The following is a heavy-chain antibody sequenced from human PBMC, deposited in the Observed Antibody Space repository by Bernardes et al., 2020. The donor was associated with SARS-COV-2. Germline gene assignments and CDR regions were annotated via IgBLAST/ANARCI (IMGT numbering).Heavy chain of an antibody. D-gene: IGHD6-19*01. J-gene: IGHJ4*02. CDR2: IWYDGSNK. CDR3: AREEGGSSGWYFY. Sequence: GGSLRLSCAASGFTFSSYGMHWVRQAPGKGLEWVAVIWYDGSNKYYADSVKGRFTISRDNSKNTLYLQMNSLRAEDTAVYYCAREEGGSSGWYFYWGQGTLVTVSS. V-gene: IGHV3-33*01. CDR1: GFTFSSYG.